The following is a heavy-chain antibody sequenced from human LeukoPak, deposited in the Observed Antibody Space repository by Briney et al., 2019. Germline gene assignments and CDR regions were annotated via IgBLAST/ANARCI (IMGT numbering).Heavy chain of an antibody. Sequence: PARSLRLSCAASGFTFSSYAMHWVRQATGKGLEWVAVISYDGSNKYYADSVKGRFTISRDNSKNTLYLQMNSLRAEDTAVYYCATETFGVVIKYYFDYWGQGTLVTVSS. CDR3: ATETFGVVIKYYFDY. J-gene: IGHJ4*02. CDR1: GFTFSSYA. D-gene: IGHD3-3*01. CDR2: ISYDGSNK. V-gene: IGHV3-30-3*01.